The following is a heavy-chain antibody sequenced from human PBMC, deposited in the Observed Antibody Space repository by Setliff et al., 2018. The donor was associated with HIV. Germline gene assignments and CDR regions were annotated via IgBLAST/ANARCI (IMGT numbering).Heavy chain of an antibody. CDR2: ISGSGGST. V-gene: IGHV3-23*01. CDR1: GFTFSTYP. CDR3: ARSTHDSSPN. Sequence: LRLSCAASGFTFSTYPMSWVRQAPGKGLEWVSGISGSGGSTYYADSVKGRFTISRGNAKNSLYLQMNSLRAEDTAVYYCARSTHDSSPNWGQGTLVTVSS. J-gene: IGHJ4*02. D-gene: IGHD3-22*01.